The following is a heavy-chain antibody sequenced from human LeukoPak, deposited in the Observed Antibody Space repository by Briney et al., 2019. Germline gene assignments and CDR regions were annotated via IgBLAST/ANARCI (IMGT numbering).Heavy chain of an antibody. D-gene: IGHD3-22*01. V-gene: IGHV1-18*01. Sequence: ASVKVSCKASGYTFTTYGISWVRHAPRHGLEWMGWISGYNGNTNYAQKLRRRVTITTDTSTSTAYMELRSLRSDDTAVYYCARGSTARYYYDRSGYYRGAFGYWGQGTLVTVSS. CDR1: GYTFTTYG. J-gene: IGHJ4*02. CDR3: ARGSTARYYYDRSGYYRGAFGY. CDR2: ISGYNGNT.